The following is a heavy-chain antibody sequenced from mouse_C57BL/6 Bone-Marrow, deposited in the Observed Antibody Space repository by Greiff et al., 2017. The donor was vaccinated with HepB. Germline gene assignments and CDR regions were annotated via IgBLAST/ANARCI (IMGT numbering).Heavy chain of an antibody. Sequence: ESGAELVKPGASVKLSCKASGYTFTEYTIHWVKQRSGQGLEWIGWFYPGSGSIKYNEKFKDKATLTADKSSSTVYMALSRLTSEDSAVYFCARHEVYYGSSYRGFDYWGQGTTLTVSS. V-gene: IGHV1-62-2*01. CDR1: GYTFTEYT. CDR3: ARHEVYYGSSYRGFDY. J-gene: IGHJ2*01. CDR2: FYPGSGSI. D-gene: IGHD1-1*01.